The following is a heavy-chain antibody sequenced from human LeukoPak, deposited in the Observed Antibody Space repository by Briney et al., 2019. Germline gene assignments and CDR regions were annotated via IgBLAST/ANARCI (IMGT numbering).Heavy chain of an antibody. CDR3: SRDGYADGATDAFDV. V-gene: IGHV3-23*01. J-gene: IGHJ3*01. Sequence: HAGGSLRLSCAASGFTFSSYAMSWVRQAPGKGLEWLSMISDSGATTKYADSVKGRFTISRDNAKNTLYLQMNSLRAEDTAVYYCSRDGYADGATDAFDVWGRGTMVTVSS. CDR1: GFTFSSYA. CDR2: ISDSGATT. D-gene: IGHD5-24*01.